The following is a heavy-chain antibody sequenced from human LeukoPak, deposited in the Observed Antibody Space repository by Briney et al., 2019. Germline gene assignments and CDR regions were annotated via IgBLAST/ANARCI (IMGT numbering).Heavy chain of an antibody. CDR1: GDTFTSYG. Sequence: RASVRVSCKTSGDTFTSYGFTWVRQPPGQGLEWMGWISAYNGATDYAQKLQGRVTMTTDTSTSTASMELRSLRSDGTAVYYCARCWSYDRGYCDYWGQGTLVTVSS. V-gene: IGHV1-18*01. D-gene: IGHD5-12*01. J-gene: IGHJ4*02. CDR2: ISAYNGAT. CDR3: ARCWSYDRGYCDY.